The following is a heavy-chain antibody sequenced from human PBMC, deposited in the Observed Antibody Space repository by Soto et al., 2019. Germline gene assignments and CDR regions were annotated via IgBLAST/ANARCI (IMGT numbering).Heavy chain of an antibody. Sequence: QVQLVQSGAEVKKPGASVKVSCKAYGYTFIRYGISWVRQAPGQGLEWMGWISTHNGNTYYAQNFQGRVTMTSDTPTSTAYMELRSLRSDDTAFYYCVRDEISSAGLDPWGQGTLVTVSS. CDR1: GYTFIRYG. J-gene: IGHJ5*02. CDR2: ISTHNGNT. V-gene: IGHV1-18*01. CDR3: VRDEISSAGLDP.